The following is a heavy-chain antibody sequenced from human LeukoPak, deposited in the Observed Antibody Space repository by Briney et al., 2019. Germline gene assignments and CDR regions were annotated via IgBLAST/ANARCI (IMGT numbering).Heavy chain of an antibody. D-gene: IGHD3-3*01. J-gene: IGHJ6*01. CDR2: RNPNSGKT. Sequence: ASVKVSCKASGYTFTSYDINWVRQATGQGLEWMGWRNPNSGKTGYAQKFQGRVTITRNNSTSTAYIELSSLRSEDTAVYYCARYDYDLWSGSPAYYYYYGMDVWGKGPRSLSPQ. CDR1: GYTFTSYD. CDR3: ARYDYDLWSGSPAYYYYYGMDV. V-gene: IGHV1-8*01.